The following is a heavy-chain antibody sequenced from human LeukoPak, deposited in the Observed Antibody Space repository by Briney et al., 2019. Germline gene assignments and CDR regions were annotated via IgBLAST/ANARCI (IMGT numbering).Heavy chain of an antibody. CDR2: ITGSGGRT. CDR1: GFTLSNYA. J-gene: IGHJ4*02. D-gene: IGHD3-16*02. CDR3: AKDVSENYDTWGSYRSDY. Sequence: PGGSLGLSCAASGFTLSNYAMSWVRQAPGKGLEWVSSITGSGGRTYYADSVKGRFTVSRDNSKNTLYLQMNSLTVEDTAVYYCAKDVSENYDTWGSYRSDYWGQGTPVTVSS. V-gene: IGHV3-23*01.